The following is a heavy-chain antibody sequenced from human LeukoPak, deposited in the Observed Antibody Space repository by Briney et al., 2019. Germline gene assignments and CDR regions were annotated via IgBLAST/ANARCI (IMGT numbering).Heavy chain of an antibody. J-gene: IGHJ4*02. Sequence: GGSLRLSCAASGFTFSSYWMHWVRQAPGKGLVWVSRINSDGSSTSYADSVKGRLTISRDNAKNTLYLQMNSLRAEDTAVYYCARARYCSGGSCYFDYWGQGTLVTVSS. CDR1: GFTFSSYW. D-gene: IGHD2-15*01. CDR3: ARARYCSGGSCYFDY. CDR2: INSDGSST. V-gene: IGHV3-74*01.